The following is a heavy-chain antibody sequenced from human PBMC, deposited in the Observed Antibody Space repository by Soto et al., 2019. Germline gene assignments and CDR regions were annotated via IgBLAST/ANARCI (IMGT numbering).Heavy chain of an antibody. CDR3: AKAGPSIAARRPFDY. J-gene: IGHJ4*02. D-gene: IGHD6-6*01. CDR2: ISTYSGDT. Sequence: GASVKVSCKASGYTFFTYDISWVRQAPGQGLEWMGWISTYSGDTKYAQKFQGRVTMTTDTSTTTAYLELRSLRSDDTAVYYCAKAGPSIAARRPFDYWGQGTLVTVSS. V-gene: IGHV1-18*01. CDR1: GYTFFTYD.